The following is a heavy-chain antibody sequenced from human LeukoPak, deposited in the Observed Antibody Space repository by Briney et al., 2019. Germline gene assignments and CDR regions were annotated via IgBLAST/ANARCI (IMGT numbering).Heavy chain of an antibody. CDR1: GGSISSYY. D-gene: IGHD1-26*01. V-gene: IGHV4-59*01. CDR3: ARVVELLSAFDI. J-gene: IGHJ3*02. CDR2: IHYSGNT. Sequence: KPSETLSLTCTVSGGSISSYYWSWIRQPPGKGLEWIGYIHYSGNTKYNPSFKSRVTISLDTSKNQFSLKLSSVTAADTAVYYCARVVELLSAFDIWGQGTMVTVSS.